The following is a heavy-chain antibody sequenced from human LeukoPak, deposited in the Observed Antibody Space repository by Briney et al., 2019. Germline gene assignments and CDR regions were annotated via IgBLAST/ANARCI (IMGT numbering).Heavy chain of an antibody. D-gene: IGHD6-19*01. CDR3: ARLKMSHSSSGWLGAFDI. J-gene: IGHJ3*02. Sequence: SETLSLTCTVSGGSISSYYWSWIRQPPGKGLEWIGYIYYSGSTNYNPSLKSRVTISVDTSKNQFSLKLSSVTAADTAVYYCARLKMSHSSSGWLGAFDIWGQGTMVTVSS. CDR2: IYYSGST. CDR1: GGSISSYY. V-gene: IGHV4-59*08.